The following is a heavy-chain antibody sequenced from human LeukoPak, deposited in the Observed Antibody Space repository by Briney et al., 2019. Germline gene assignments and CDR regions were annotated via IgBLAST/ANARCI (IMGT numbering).Heavy chain of an antibody. V-gene: IGHV4-4*09. Sequence: SETLSLTCAVYGGSFSSYYWSWIRQPPGKGLEWIGYIYTSGSTNYNPSLKSRVTISVDTSKNQFSLKLSSVTAADTAVYYCARLIDDSSGYYYFAYYYYYYMDVWGKGTTVTVSS. CDR2: IYTSGST. J-gene: IGHJ6*03. CDR1: GGSFSSYY. D-gene: IGHD3-22*01. CDR3: ARLIDDSSGYYYFAYYYYYYMDV.